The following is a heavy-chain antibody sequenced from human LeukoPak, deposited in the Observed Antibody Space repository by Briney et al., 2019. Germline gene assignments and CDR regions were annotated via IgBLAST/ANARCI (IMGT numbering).Heavy chain of an antibody. J-gene: IGHJ4*02. D-gene: IGHD3-10*01. CDR3: AKVPHSYGSESYCGD. Sequence: GGSLRLSCAASGFTFSSHAMSWVRQAPGKGLEWVSAISGSGGSTYYTDSVKGRFTISRDNSKNTLYLQMNSLRAEDTAVCYCAKVPHSYGSESYCGDWGQGTLVTVSS. CDR2: ISGSGGST. V-gene: IGHV3-23*01. CDR1: GFTFSSHA.